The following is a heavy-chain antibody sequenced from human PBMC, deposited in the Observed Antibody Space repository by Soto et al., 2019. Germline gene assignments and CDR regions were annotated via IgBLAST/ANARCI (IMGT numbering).Heavy chain of an antibody. CDR2: MNPNSGNT. Sequence: ASVKVSCKASGYTFTSYDINWVRQATGQGLEWMGWMNPNSGNTGYAQKFQGRVTMTRNTSISTAYMELSSLRSEDTAVYYCARAPPLQRFLEWLLSYYYGMDVWGQGTTVTVSS. CDR1: GYTFTSYD. CDR3: ARAPPLQRFLEWLLSYYYGMDV. J-gene: IGHJ6*02. D-gene: IGHD3-3*01. V-gene: IGHV1-8*01.